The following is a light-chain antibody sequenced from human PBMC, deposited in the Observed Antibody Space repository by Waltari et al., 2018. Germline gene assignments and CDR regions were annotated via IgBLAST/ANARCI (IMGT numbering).Light chain of an antibody. Sequence: EIVLTQSPGTLSLSPGERATLSCRARQSVSSSYLAWYQQKPGQAPRRLIYGASSRATGIPDRFSGSGSGTDFTLTISRLEPEDFAVYYCQQYGSSLITFGQGTRLEIK. CDR1: QSVSSSY. V-gene: IGKV3-20*01. J-gene: IGKJ5*01. CDR2: GAS. CDR3: QQYGSSLIT.